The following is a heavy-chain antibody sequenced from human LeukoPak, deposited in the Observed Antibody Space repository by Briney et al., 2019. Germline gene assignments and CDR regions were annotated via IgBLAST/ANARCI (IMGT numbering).Heavy chain of an antibody. V-gene: IGHV1-18*01. CDR2: ISAYNDNT. D-gene: IGHD3-16*02. Sequence: ASVKVSCKASGYTFTSYDINWVRQAPGQGLEWMGWISAYNDNTNYAQKLQGRVTMTTDTSTSTAYMELRSLRSDDTAVYYCARVGGLRLGELSPRNWFDPWGQGTLVTVSS. J-gene: IGHJ5*02. CDR1: GYTFTSYD. CDR3: ARVGGLRLGELSPRNWFDP.